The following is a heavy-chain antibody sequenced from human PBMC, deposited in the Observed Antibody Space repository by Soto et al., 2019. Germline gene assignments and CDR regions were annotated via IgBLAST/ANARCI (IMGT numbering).Heavy chain of an antibody. D-gene: IGHD2-2*01. CDR2: ISNNSSTK. CDR3: ARDSYCSSSSCQTYFDY. J-gene: IGHJ4*01. CDR1: GFTFSSYS. V-gene: IGHV3-48*01. Sequence: PGGSLRLSCAASGFTFSSYSMNWVRQAPGKGLEWVSDISNNSSTKYYGDSVTGRFTISRDSSKNTLYLQMNSLRAEDTAVYYCARDSYCSSSSCQTYFDYWGRGTLVTVSS.